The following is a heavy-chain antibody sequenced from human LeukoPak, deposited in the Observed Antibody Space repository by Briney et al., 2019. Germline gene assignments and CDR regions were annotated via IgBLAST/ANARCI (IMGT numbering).Heavy chain of an antibody. CDR1: GYTLTELS. J-gene: IGHJ4*02. Sequence: ASVKVSCKVSGYTLTELSMHWVRQAPGKGLEWMGGFDPEDGETIYAQKFQGGVTMTEDTSTDTAYMELSSLRSEDTAAYYCATGVRYSSGWYYFDYWGLGTLVTVSS. V-gene: IGHV1-24*01. CDR3: ATGVRYSSGWYYFDY. CDR2: FDPEDGET. D-gene: IGHD6-19*01.